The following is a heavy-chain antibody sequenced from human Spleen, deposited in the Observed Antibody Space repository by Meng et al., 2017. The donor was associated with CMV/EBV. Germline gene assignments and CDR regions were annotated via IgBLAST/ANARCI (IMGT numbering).Heavy chain of an antibody. Sequence: GESLKISCSASGFTLTTYAMSWVRQAPGKGLEWVSAVSGSGITTYYADSVKGRFTISRDNPKNTLFLQMNSLRDEDTAIYYCARDSLRHCITTTCYYPDYWGHGALVTVSS. V-gene: IGHV3-23*01. CDR1: GFTLTTYA. CDR2: VSGSGITT. CDR3: ARDSLRHCITTTCYYPDY. J-gene: IGHJ4*01. D-gene: IGHD2-2*01.